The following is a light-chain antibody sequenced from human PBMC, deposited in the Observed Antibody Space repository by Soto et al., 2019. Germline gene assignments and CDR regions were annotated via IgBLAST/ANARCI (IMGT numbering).Light chain of an antibody. CDR3: QQYNNWPLYT. J-gene: IGKJ2*01. Sequence: EIVMTQSPATLSVSPGERATLSRRASQSISSTLAWYQQKPGQAPRLLIYGASIRATGIPDRFSGSGSGTEFTLTISSLQSEDFAIYYCQQYNNWPLYTFGQGTKLEIK. CDR1: QSISST. CDR2: GAS. V-gene: IGKV3-15*01.